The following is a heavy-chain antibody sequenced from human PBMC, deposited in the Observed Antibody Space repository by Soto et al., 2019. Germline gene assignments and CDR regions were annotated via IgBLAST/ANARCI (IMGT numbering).Heavy chain of an antibody. D-gene: IGHD5-12*01. V-gene: IGHV1-69*04. CDR2: IIPILGIA. J-gene: IGHJ6*02. Sequence: SVKVSCKASGGTFSSYTISWVRQAPGQGLEWMGRIIPILGIANYAQKFQGRVTITADKSTSTAYMELSSLRSEDTAVYYCARERWLHQAYYYGMDVWGQGTTVTVSS. CDR3: ARERWLHQAYYYGMDV. CDR1: GGTFSSYT.